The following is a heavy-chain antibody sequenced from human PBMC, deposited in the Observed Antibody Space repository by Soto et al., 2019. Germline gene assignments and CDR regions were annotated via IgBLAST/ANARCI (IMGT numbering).Heavy chain of an antibody. CDR1: VYTFTSYG. Sequence: ASVKVSCEASVYTFTSYGNIWGRQAPGQELERMGWISAYNGNTNYAQKFQGRVTTTTDTSTSTAYMELRSLRSDDTAVYYCARMTTVYNWFDPWGQGTLVTVSS. CDR2: ISAYNGNT. J-gene: IGHJ5*02. D-gene: IGHD4-4*01. CDR3: ARMTTVYNWFDP. V-gene: IGHV1-18*01.